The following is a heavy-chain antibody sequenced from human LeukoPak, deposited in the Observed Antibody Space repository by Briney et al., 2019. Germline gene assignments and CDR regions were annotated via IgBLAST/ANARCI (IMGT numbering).Heavy chain of an antibody. J-gene: IGHJ4*02. D-gene: IGHD6-19*01. Sequence: SGGSLRLSCAASGFSFSNHYMRWIRQAPGKGLEWVANINKDGSYKWHLGSVKGRFTVSRDNARNALYLQMNSLRVEDTAVYYCTRVIVAVPGYFDYFDFWGQGALVTVSS. CDR2: INKDGSYK. CDR3: TRVIVAVPGYFDYFDF. V-gene: IGHV3-7*01. CDR1: GFSFSNHY.